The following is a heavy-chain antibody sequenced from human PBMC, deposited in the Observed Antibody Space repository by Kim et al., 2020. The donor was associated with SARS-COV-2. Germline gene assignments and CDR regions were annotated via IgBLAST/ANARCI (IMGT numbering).Heavy chain of an antibody. V-gene: IGHV3-23*01. J-gene: IGHJ5*02. CDR2: ISGSGVTK. CDR1: GFTFSSYT. CDR3: ARETQDHGQDWLDH. Sequence: GGSLRLSCAASGFTFSSYTMTWVRQAAGKGLEWVSTISGSGVTKSYANSVNGRFTISRDNANNTLYLQMNSLRAEDTAIYYCARETQDHGQDWLDHWGKG.